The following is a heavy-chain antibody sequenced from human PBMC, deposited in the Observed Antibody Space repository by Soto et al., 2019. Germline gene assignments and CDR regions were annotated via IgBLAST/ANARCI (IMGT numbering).Heavy chain of an antibody. Sequence: GGSLRLSCAPSGFTFSSYGMHWARQAPGKGLEWVAVIWYDGSNKVYADSVKGRFTISRDNSKNTLYLQMNSLRAVDTAVYYCARDLSGDYGALDTWGQGTMVTVSS. CDR3: ARDLSGDYGALDT. CDR2: IWYDGSNK. CDR1: GFTFSSYG. J-gene: IGHJ3*02. D-gene: IGHD4-17*01. V-gene: IGHV3-33*01.